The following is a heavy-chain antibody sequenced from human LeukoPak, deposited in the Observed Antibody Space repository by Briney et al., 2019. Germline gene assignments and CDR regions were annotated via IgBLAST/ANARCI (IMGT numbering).Heavy chain of an antibody. D-gene: IGHD3-10*01. J-gene: IGHJ4*02. Sequence: ASVKVSCKASGYTFTSYGISWVRQAPGQGLEWMGWISAYNGNTNYAQKLQGRVTMTTDTSTSTAYMELRSLRSDDTAVYYCARDRRAVYGSGSYYNVRDYWGQGTLVTVSS. V-gene: IGHV1-18*01. CDR1: GYTFTSYG. CDR3: ARDRRAVYGSGSYYNVRDY. CDR2: ISAYNGNT.